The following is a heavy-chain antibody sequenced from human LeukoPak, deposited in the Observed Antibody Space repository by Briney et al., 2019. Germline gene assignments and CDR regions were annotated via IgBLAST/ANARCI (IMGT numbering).Heavy chain of an antibody. V-gene: IGHV3-74*01. D-gene: IGHD6-13*01. CDR2: INSDGSTT. Sequence: GGSLRLSCAVSGFTFSNYWMHWVRQAPGKGLVWVSRINSDGSTTSYADSVKGRFTISRDNAKDTLFLQMNSLRAEDAAVYYCARERGGLSSSWYLTLDYWGQGTLVTVSS. CDR1: GFTFSNYW. CDR3: ARERGGLSSSWYLTLDY. J-gene: IGHJ4*02.